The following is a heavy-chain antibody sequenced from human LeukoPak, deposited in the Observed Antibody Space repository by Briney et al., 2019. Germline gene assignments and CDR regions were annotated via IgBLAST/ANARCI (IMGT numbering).Heavy chain of an antibody. CDR2: IKEDGSEK. Sequence: GGSLRLSCAASGFTFSNYWMSWVRQAPGKGPEWVANIKEDGSEKYYVDSVTGRFSISRDNAKNSLFLQMNNVRAEDTALYYCAKDINGYASGWYELWGQGTLVTVSS. D-gene: IGHD6-19*01. CDR3: AKDINGYASGWYEL. J-gene: IGHJ4*02. CDR1: GFTFSNYW. V-gene: IGHV3-7*03.